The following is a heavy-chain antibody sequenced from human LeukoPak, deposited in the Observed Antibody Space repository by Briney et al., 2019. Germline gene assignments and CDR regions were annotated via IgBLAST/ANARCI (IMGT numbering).Heavy chain of an antibody. Sequence: GSLRLSCAASGFTFSSYAMRWVRQAPGKGLEWVAVISYDGSNKYYADSVKGRFTISRDNSKNTLYLQMNSLRAEDTAVYYCARGQRYYYDSSGYAWGQGTLVTVSS. J-gene: IGHJ5*02. D-gene: IGHD3-22*01. V-gene: IGHV3-30-3*01. CDR1: GFTFSSYA. CDR3: ARGQRYYYDSSGYA. CDR2: ISYDGSNK.